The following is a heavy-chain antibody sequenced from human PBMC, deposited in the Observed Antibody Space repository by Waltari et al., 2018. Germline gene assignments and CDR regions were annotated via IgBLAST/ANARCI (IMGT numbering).Heavy chain of an antibody. CDR1: EFTFSTYW. Sequence: EVQLVESGGGLVQPGGSLRLSCAVSEFTFSTYWMTWVRQASGRGREWVANINYDGREKNYVPSGKGRFTISRDNARNSLYWQMNSLRAEDTAVYYCATYRWWGDWGQGTLVTVSS. CDR2: INYDGREK. J-gene: IGHJ4*02. D-gene: IGHD2-15*01. CDR3: ATYRWWGD. V-gene: IGHV3-7*03.